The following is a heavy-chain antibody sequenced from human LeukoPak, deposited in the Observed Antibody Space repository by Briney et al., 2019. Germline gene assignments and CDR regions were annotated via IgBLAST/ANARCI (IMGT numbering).Heavy chain of an antibody. CDR3: AKAYSSGYYSKSFDAFDI. J-gene: IGHJ3*02. V-gene: IGHV4-4*02. Sequence: SGTLSLTCAVSGGSISSSNWWSWVRQPPGKGLEWIGEIYHSGSTNYNPSLKSRVTISVDKSKNQFSLKLSSVTAADTAVYYCAKAYSSGYYSKSFDAFDIWGQGTMVTVSS. D-gene: IGHD3-22*01. CDR2: IYHSGST. CDR1: GGSISSSNW.